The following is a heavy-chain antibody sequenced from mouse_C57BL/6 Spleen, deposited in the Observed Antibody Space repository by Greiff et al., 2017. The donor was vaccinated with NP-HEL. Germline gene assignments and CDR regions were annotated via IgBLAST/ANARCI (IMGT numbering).Heavy chain of an antibody. D-gene: IGHD3-2*02. J-gene: IGHJ2*01. CDR3: ALDSSGYYFDY. CDR2: IYPGDGDT. CDR1: GYAFSSSW. Sequence: VQLQQSGPELVKPGASVKISCKASGYAFSSSWMNWVKQRPGKGLEWIGRIYPGDGDTNYNGKFKGKATLTADKSSSTASMQLSSLTSEDSAVYFCALDSSGYYFDYWGQGTTLTVSS. V-gene: IGHV1-82*01.